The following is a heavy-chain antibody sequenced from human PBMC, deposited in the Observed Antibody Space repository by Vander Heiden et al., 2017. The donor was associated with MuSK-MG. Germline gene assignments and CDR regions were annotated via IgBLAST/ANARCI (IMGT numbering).Heavy chain of an antibody. V-gene: IGHV3-7*01. J-gene: IGHJ4*02. D-gene: IGHD6-13*01. CDR2: IKQDGSEK. CDR3: ARDLVWQQLDTIRATDY. Sequence: EVQLVESGGGLVQPGGSLRLSCAASGFTFSSYWMSWVRQAPGKGLEWVANIKQDGSEKYYVDSVKGRVTISRDNAKNSLYLQMNSLRAEDTAVYYCARDLVWQQLDTIRATDYWGQGTLVTVSS. CDR1: GFTFSSYW.